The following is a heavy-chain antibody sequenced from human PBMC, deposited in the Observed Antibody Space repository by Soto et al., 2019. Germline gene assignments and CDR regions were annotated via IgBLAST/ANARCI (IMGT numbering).Heavy chain of an antibody. CDR1: GFSLSPYW. J-gene: IGHJ4*02. V-gene: IGHV3-74*03. Sequence: ESLRLSCAASGFSLSPYWMHWVRQVPGRGLEWVARLSSDGFGAAYADSVKGRFFISRDIARNTLSLQMNSLRADDTAVYYCARDLGGPDYWGRGTSVTVS. CDR2: LSSDGFGA. D-gene: IGHD3-16*01. CDR3: ARDLGGPDY.